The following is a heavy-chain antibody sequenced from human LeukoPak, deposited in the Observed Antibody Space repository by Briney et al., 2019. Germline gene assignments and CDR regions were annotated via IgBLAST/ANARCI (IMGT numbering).Heavy chain of an antibody. CDR2: ISYDGSNK. CDR1: GFTFSSYG. J-gene: IGHJ4*02. D-gene: IGHD4-17*01. Sequence: GGSLRLSCAASGFTFSSYGMHWVRQAPGKGLEWVAVISYDGSNKYYADSVKGRFTISRDNSQNTLYLQMNSLRPEDTAVYYCAKGGASVTRYVDYWGQGTLVTVSS. CDR3: AKGGASVTRYVDY. V-gene: IGHV3-30*18.